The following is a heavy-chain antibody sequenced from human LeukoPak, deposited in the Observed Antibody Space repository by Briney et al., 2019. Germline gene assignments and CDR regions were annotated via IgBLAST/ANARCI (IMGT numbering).Heavy chain of an antibody. Sequence: SETLSLTCAVYGGSFSGYYWSWIRQPPGKGLEWIGEINHSGSTNYNPSLKSRVTISVDTSKNQFPLKLSSVTAADTAVYYCARRGTSSTTYIDYWGQGALVIVSS. D-gene: IGHD1-1*01. CDR2: INHSGST. CDR1: GGSFSGYY. CDR3: ARRGTSSTTYIDY. J-gene: IGHJ4*02. V-gene: IGHV4-34*01.